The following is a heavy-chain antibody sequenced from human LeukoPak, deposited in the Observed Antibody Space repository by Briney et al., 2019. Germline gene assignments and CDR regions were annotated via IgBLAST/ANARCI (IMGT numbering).Heavy chain of an antibody. V-gene: IGHV1-69*13. J-gene: IGHJ4*02. CDR3: ARDGEQPGIFDY. CDR1: GGTFSSYA. Sequence: GASVKVSCKASGGTFSSYAISWVRQAPGQGLEWMGGIIPIFGTANYAQKFQGRVTITADESTSTAYMELSSLRSEDTAVYYCARDGEQPGIFDYWGQGTLVTVSS. D-gene: IGHD1/OR15-1a*01. CDR2: IIPIFGTA.